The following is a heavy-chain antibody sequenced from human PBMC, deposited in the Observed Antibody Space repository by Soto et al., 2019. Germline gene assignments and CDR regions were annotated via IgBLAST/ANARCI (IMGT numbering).Heavy chain of an antibody. D-gene: IGHD6-6*01. J-gene: IGHJ6*02. CDR3: ARDGSSSSLDGYYYGMDV. V-gene: IGHV1-2*02. Sequence: GASVKVSCKASGYTFTSYDINWVRQATGQGLEWMGWINPNSGGTNYAQKFQGRVTMTRDTSIRTAYMELSRLRSDDTAVYYCARDGSSSSLDGYYYGMDVWGQGTTVTVSS. CDR1: GYTFTSYD. CDR2: INPNSGGT.